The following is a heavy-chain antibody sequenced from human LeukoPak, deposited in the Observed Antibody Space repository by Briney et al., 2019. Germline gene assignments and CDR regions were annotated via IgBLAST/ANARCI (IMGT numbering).Heavy chain of an antibody. D-gene: IGHD1-26*01. Sequence: PSETLSLTCAVSGASISSSNYYWGWVRQSPGKGLEWIGNIYSSGNTYYNASLTSRVTMYIDTPKNQFSLKLSSVTAADTAVYYCAGLSIVGATVSYYWGQGTLVTVSS. CDR2: IYSSGNT. CDR1: GASISSSNYY. J-gene: IGHJ4*02. CDR3: AGLSIVGATVSYY. V-gene: IGHV4-39*01.